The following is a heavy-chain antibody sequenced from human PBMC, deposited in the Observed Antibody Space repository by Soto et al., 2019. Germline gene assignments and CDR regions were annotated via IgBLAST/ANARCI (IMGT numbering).Heavy chain of an antibody. V-gene: IGHV3-30-3*01. CDR2: ISYDGSNQ. D-gene: IGHD6-19*01. J-gene: IGHJ6*02. CDR1: GFSFSRHG. Sequence: XGSLRLSCSASGFSFSRHGMHWVRQAPGKGLEWVAVISYDGSNQDYADSVKGRFSISRDNSKNTVYLQMNSLRVEDSAVYYCARDRSSTYYYYGMDLWGQGTTVTVSS. CDR3: ARDRSSTYYYYGMDL.